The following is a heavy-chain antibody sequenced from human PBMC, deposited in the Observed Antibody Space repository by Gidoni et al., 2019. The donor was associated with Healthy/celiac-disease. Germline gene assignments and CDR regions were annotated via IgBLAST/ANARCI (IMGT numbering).Heavy chain of an antibody. CDR3: ARGFSRLERQHYMDV. D-gene: IGHD1-1*01. J-gene: IGHJ6*03. V-gene: IGHV3-66*01. CDR1: GFTFSSNY. CDR2: IYSGGST. Sequence: EVQLVESGGGLVQPGGSLRLSCAASGFTFSSNYMSWVRPAPGKGLEWVSFIYSGGSTYYADSVKGRFTISRDNSKNTLYLQMNSLRAEDTAVYYCARGFSRLERQHYMDVWGKGTTVTVSS.